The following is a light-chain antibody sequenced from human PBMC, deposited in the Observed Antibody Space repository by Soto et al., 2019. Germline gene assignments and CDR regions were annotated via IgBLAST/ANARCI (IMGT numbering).Light chain of an antibody. J-gene: IGKJ3*01. CDR3: QQHNNWPLT. Sequence: IVLTQSPGTRSLSPGERVTLSCRASQSVGNNYLAWCQQKPGQAPRLLIYGASTRATGIPGRFSGSGSGTDFTLTISSLETEDFAVYYCQQHNNWPLTFGPGTKVDIK. CDR2: GAS. V-gene: IGKV3-11*01. CDR1: QSVGNNY.